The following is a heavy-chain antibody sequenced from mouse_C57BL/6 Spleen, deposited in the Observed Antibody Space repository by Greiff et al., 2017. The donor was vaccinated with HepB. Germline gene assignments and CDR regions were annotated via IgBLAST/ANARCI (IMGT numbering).Heavy chain of an antibody. Sequence: VQLQQSGAELVRPGSSVKLSCKASGYTFTSYWMHWVKQRPIQGLEWIGNIDPSDSETHYNQKFKDKATLTVDKSSSTAYMQLSSLTSEDSAVYYCARGRYDYDEDYAMDYWGQGTSVTVSS. CDR1: GYTFTSYW. D-gene: IGHD2-4*01. CDR3: ARGRYDYDEDYAMDY. CDR2: IDPSDSET. V-gene: IGHV1-52*01. J-gene: IGHJ4*01.